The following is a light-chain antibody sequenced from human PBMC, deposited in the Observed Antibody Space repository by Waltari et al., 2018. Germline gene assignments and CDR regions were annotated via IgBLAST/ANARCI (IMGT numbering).Light chain of an antibody. V-gene: IGKV3-11*01. J-gene: IGKJ4*01. Sequence: SCRASQSVNNYLAWYQQKPGQAPRLLSYGASNRATGIPARFSGSGSGTDFTLTISTLEPEDFAVYYCQQRRNWPLTFGGGTKVEIK. CDR3: QQRRNWPLT. CDR1: QSVNNY. CDR2: GAS.